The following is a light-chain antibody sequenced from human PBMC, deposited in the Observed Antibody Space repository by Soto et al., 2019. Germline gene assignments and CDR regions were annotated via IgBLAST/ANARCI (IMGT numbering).Light chain of an antibody. CDR3: QQYESYPWT. Sequence: DIQMTQSPSTLSASVGDTVTITCLASESISIWLAWYQQKPGKAPNLLINKASSLQSEVPSRFSGSGSGTDFTLTISSLQPDDFATYYCQQYESYPWTFGQGTKVDI. V-gene: IGKV1-5*03. CDR2: KAS. CDR1: ESISIW. J-gene: IGKJ1*01.